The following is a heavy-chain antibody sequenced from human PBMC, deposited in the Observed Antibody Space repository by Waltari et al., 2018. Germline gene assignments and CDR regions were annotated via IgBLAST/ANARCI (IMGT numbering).Heavy chain of an antibody. CDR3: AEAGLYVRDYYYDYTMGV. D-gene: IGHD3-10*02. CDR1: GFTFSRYA. CDR2: ISGSGAAI. Sequence: EVQLLESGGGLVQPGGSLRLSCAASGFTFSRYAMSWVRQAPGKGLEWVSSISGSGAAIFYADSVKGRFTISRDNSKNTVYLQMISLRAEDTAVYYCAEAGLYVRDYYYDYTMGVWGQGTTVTVSS. V-gene: IGHV3-23*01. J-gene: IGHJ6*02.